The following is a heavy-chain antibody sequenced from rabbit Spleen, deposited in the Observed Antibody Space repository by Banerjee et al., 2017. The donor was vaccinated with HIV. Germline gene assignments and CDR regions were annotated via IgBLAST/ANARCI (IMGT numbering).Heavy chain of an antibody. CDR1: GFDFSTYG. CDR2: IDPVFGIS. CDR3: VREVAAKFSL. Sequence: QEQLVESGGGLVQPGGSLKLSCKASGFDFSTYGVSWVRQAPGKGLEWIGYIDPVFGISYYANWVNGRFTISSHNAQNTLFLQLNRLTAADTATYFCVREVAAKFSLWGPGTLVTVS. V-gene: IGHV1S47*01. D-gene: IGHD4-1*01. J-gene: IGHJ4*01.